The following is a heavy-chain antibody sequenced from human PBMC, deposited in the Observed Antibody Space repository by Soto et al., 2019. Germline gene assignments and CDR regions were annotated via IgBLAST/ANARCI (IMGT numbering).Heavy chain of an antibody. CDR3: TKDHVGADAFDI. CDR1: GASISGFY. Sequence: PSETLSLSGTVSGASISGFYWCWIRKSAGKGLEWIGRIYATGTTDYNPSLKSRVMMSVDTSKKQFSLKLRSVTAADTAVYYCTKDHVGADAFDIWGQGTMVTVS. J-gene: IGHJ3*02. CDR2: IYATGTT. D-gene: IGHD3-10*02. V-gene: IGHV4-4*07.